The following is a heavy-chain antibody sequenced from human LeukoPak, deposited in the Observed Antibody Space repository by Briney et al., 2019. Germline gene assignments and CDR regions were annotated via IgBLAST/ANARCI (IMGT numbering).Heavy chain of an antibody. J-gene: IGHJ4*02. Sequence: PGGSLRLSCAASGFTFDDYAIHWVRQAPGKGLEWVSGISWNSGTIDYADSVKGRFTISRDNAKNSLYLQMNSLRAEDTALYYCATSRITVTMIVPFDYWGQGTLVTVSS. CDR1: GFTFDDYA. V-gene: IGHV3-9*01. CDR3: ATSRITVTMIVPFDY. D-gene: IGHD3-22*01. CDR2: ISWNSGTI.